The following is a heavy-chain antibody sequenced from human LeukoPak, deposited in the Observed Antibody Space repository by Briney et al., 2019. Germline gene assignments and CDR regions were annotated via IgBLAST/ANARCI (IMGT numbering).Heavy chain of an antibody. J-gene: IGHJ4*02. V-gene: IGHV3-11*01. CDR2: ISSGSTI. CDR1: GFTFSDYY. Sequence: PGGSLRLSCAASGFTFSDYYMSSIRQAPGKGLEWVSYISSGSTIYYADSVKGRFTISRDNAKNSLYLQMNSLRAEDTAVYYCARGETKGVGATRPFDYWGQGTLVTVSS. CDR3: ARGETKGVGATRPFDY. D-gene: IGHD1-26*01.